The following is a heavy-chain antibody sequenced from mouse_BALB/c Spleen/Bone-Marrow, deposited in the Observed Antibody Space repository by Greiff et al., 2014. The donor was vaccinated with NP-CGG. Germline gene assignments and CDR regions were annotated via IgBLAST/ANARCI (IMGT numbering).Heavy chain of an antibody. Sequence: QVQLKESGAEMVRPGSSVKISCKASGYAFSNNWMNWMKQRPGQGLEWIGQIYPGDGDTNYNGKFKGKATLTADKSSSIAYMQLSSLTSEDSAVYFCYYFGSDYYVMDYWGQGTSVTVSS. CDR3: YYFGSDYYVMDY. V-gene: IGHV1-80*01. CDR1: GYAFSNNW. D-gene: IGHD1-1*01. J-gene: IGHJ4*01. CDR2: IYPGDGDT.